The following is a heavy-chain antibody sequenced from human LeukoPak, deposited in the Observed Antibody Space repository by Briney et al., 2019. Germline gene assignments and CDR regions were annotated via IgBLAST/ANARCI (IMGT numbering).Heavy chain of an antibody. D-gene: IGHD3-22*01. Sequence: GGSLRLSCAASGFTVNSNFMNWVRQAPGKGLEWVSVIYSGGSTYYADSVKGRFTISRDNSKNTLYLQMNSLRAEDAAVYYCARLPIVVITSGGYWGQGTLVTVSS. CDR1: GFTVNSNF. CDR2: IYSGGST. V-gene: IGHV3-66*01. CDR3: ARLPIVVITSGGY. J-gene: IGHJ4*02.